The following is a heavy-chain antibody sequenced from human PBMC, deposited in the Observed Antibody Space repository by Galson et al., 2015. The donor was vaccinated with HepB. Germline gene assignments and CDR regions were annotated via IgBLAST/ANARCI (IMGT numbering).Heavy chain of an antibody. J-gene: IGHJ3*02. Sequence: SLRLSCAASEFTFSSSWMTWVRQAPGEGLEWVANIKEDGSEKNYVDSVKGRFTISRDNAKNSLYLQMNSLRAEDTAVYYCARDGNYYDSSDYYYDAFDIWGQGTMVTVSS. CDR1: EFTFSSSW. V-gene: IGHV3-7*01. CDR2: IKEDGSEK. D-gene: IGHD3-22*01. CDR3: ARDGNYYDSSDYYYDAFDI.